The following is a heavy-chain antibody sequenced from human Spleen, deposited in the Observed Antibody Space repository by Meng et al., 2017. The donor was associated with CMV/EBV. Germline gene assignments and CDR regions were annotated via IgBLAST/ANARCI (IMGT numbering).Heavy chain of an antibody. Sequence: GGSLRLSCAVSGFTFSTYAMHWVRQAPGKGLEWVAVLSHDEANIFYADSVKGRFTISRDNSKNTLYLQLNRLRDEDTAVYYCAKDPNRFGAPNYYYGVDVWGQGTTVTVSS. CDR3: AKDPNRFGAPNYYYGVDV. V-gene: IGHV3-30*04. J-gene: IGHJ6*02. D-gene: IGHD3-10*01. CDR1: GFTFSTYA. CDR2: LSHDEANI.